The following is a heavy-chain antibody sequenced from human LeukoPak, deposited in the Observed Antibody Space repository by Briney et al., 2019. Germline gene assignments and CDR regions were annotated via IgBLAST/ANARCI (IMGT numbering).Heavy chain of an antibody. D-gene: IGHD6-13*01. V-gene: IGHV4-39*07. CDR2: IYTSGST. CDR3: ARQYSSRPTGFDY. CDR1: GDSMRIDSYY. Sequence: SETLSLTCTVSGDSMRIDSYYWGWIRQSPGKGLEWIGRIYTSGSTNYNPSLKSRVTMSVDTSKNQFSLKLSSVTAADTAVYYCARQYSSRPTGFDYWGQGTLVTVSS. J-gene: IGHJ4*02.